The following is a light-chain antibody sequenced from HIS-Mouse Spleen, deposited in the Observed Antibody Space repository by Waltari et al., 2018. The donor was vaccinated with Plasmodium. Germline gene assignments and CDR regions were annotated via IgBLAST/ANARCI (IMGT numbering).Light chain of an antibody. Sequence: AIRMTQSPSSFSASTGDSVTITCRASQGISSYLAWYQQQPGKAPKLLIYAASTLQSGVPSRFSGSGSGTDFTLTISCLQSEDFATYYCQQYYSYPLTFGGGTKVEIK. V-gene: IGKV1-8*01. CDR2: AAS. J-gene: IGKJ4*01. CDR3: QQYYSYPLT. CDR1: QGISSY.